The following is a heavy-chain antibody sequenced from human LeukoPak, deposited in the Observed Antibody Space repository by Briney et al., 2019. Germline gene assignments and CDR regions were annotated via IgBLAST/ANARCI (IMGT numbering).Heavy chain of an antibody. D-gene: IGHD4-23*01. CDR2: IYYSDSGQM. CDR1: GGSISGSSCY. CDR3: ARNPGGNSLVWFDP. Sequence: SETLSLTCTVSGGSISGSSCYWGWIRQSPGRGLEWIGSIYYSDSGQMFYNPSLKSRVTMSADTSKNQFSLRVTSVTAADTAVYYCARNPGGNSLVWFDPWGQGTLVTVSS. V-gene: IGHV4-39*01. J-gene: IGHJ5*02.